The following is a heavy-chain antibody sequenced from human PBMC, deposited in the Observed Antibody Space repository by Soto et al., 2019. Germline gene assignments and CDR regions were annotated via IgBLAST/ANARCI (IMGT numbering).Heavy chain of an antibody. D-gene: IGHD4-17*01. V-gene: IGHV1-69*06. CDR1: GGTFSSYA. CDR3: ARVMTTDYYYYGMDV. Sequence: SVKVSCKASGGTFSSYAISWVRQAPGQGLEWMGGIIPIFGTANYAQKFQGRVTITADKSTSTAYMELSSLRSEDTAVYYCARVMTTDYYYYGMDVWGQGTTVTVSS. CDR2: IIPIFGTA. J-gene: IGHJ6*02.